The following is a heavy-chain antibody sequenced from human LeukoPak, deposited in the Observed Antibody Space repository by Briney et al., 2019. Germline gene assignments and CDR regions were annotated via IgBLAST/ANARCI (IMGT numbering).Heavy chain of an antibody. CDR3: AKDIRSYGDYSGY. CDR2: ISGSGGST. J-gene: IGHJ4*02. V-gene: IGHV3-23*01. CDR1: GFTFSSYA. D-gene: IGHD4-17*01. Sequence: GGSLRLSCAASGFTFSSYAMSWVRQAPGKGLEWVSAISGSGGSTYYAGSVKGRFTISRDNSKNTLYLQMNSLRAEDTAVYYCAKDIRSYGDYSGYWGQGTLVTVSS.